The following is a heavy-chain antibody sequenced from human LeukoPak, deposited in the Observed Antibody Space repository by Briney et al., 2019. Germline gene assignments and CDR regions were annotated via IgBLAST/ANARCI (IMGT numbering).Heavy chain of an antibody. D-gene: IGHD5/OR15-5a*01. CDR1: GFTFRSYA. V-gene: IGHV3-23*01. CDR2: ISGSGGIT. J-gene: IGHJ5*02. Sequence: HPGGSLRLSCAASGFTFRSYAMNWVRQAPGKGLEWVSTISGSGGITYYADSVKGRFTISRDNAKNSLYLQMNSLRDEDTAVYYCARDTDVGLVSGWFDPWGQGTLVTVSS. CDR3: ARDTDVGLVSGWFDP.